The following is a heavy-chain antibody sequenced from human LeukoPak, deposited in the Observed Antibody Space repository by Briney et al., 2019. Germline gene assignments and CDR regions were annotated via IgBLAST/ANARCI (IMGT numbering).Heavy chain of an antibody. V-gene: IGHV6-1*01. Sequence: SQTLSLTCALSGDSLSSNSAAWNWIRQSSSRGLEWLGSTYYRSKWYNDYAVSVKSRITINPDTSKNQFSLQLNSVTPEDTAVYYCAREVLSLGIAARLSAFDIWGQGTMVTVSS. D-gene: IGHD6-6*01. CDR1: GDSLSSNSAA. CDR3: AREVLSLGIAARLSAFDI. CDR2: TYYRSKWYN. J-gene: IGHJ3*02.